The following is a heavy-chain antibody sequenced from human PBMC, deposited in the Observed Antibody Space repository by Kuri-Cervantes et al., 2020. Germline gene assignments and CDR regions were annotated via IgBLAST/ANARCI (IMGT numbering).Heavy chain of an antibody. V-gene: IGHV1-2*04. D-gene: IGHD1-26*01. CDR2: INPNSGGT. Sequence: ASVKVSCKASGYTFTGYYMHWVRQAPGQGLEWMGWINPNSGGTNYAQKFQGWVTMTRDTSTSTVYMELSSLRSEDTAVYYCARGSGSYFEIHPRYYYFDYWGQGTLVTVSS. CDR3: ARGSGSYFEIHPRYYYFDY. J-gene: IGHJ4*02. CDR1: GYTFTGYY.